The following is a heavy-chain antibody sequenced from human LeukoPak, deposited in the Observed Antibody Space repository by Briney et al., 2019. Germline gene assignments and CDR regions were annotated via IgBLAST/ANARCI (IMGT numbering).Heavy chain of an antibody. CDR3: ARDRTRGKYCSSTSCYFDY. CDR1: GFTFSSYA. J-gene: IGHJ4*02. V-gene: IGHV3-30-3*01. Sequence: GRSLRLSCAASGFTFSSYAMHWVRQAPGKGLKWVAVISYDGSNKYYADSVKGRFTISRDNSKNTLYLQMNSLRAEDTAVYYCARDRTRGKYCSSTSCYFDYWGQGTLVTVSS. D-gene: IGHD2-2*01. CDR2: ISYDGSNK.